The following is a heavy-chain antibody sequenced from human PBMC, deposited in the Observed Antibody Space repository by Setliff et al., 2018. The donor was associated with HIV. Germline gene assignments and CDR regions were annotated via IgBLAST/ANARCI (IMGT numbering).Heavy chain of an antibody. CDR1: GGSISSSNW. CDR2: IYHSGGT. Sequence: SETLSLTCAVSGGSISSSNWWSWVRQPPGKGLEWIGEIYHSGGTNYNPSLKIRVTISLDKSKNHFSLELRSVTAADTAVYYCARVITMVWTTFDPWGQGTLVTVSS. CDR3: ARVITMVWTTFDP. V-gene: IGHV4-4*02. D-gene: IGHD3-10*01. J-gene: IGHJ5*02.